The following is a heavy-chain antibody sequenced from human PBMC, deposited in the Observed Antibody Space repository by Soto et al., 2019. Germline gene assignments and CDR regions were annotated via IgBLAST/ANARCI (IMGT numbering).Heavy chain of an antibody. V-gene: IGHV5-10-1*01. J-gene: IGHJ4*02. CDR3: ARHAVGVAGAGEFDY. Sequence: SPSFQGHVTISADKSISTAYLQWSSLKASDTAMYYCARHAVGVAGAGEFDYWGQGTLVTVSS. D-gene: IGHD6-19*01.